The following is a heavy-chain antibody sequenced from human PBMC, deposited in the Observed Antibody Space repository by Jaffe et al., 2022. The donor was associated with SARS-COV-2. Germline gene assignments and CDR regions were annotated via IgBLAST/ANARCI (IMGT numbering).Heavy chain of an antibody. V-gene: IGHV4-39*01. CDR3: ARRARDYDILTGYCSYFDY. Sequence: QLQLQESGPGLVKPSETLSLTCTVSGGSISSSSYYWGWIRQPPGKGLEWIGSIYYSGSTYYNPSLKSRVTISVDTSKNQFSLKLSSVTAADTAVYYCARRARDYDILTGYCSYFDYWGQGTLVTVSS. J-gene: IGHJ4*02. CDR1: GGSISSSSYY. CDR2: IYYSGST. D-gene: IGHD3-9*01.